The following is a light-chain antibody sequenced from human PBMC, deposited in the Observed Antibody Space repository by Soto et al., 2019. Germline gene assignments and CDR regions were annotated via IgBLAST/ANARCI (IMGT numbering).Light chain of an antibody. J-gene: IGLJ1*01. Sequence: QSALTPPDSVSGSPGQSITISCTGTSTDLGGYNYVSCYLQLPGKVPKLIIYDVSNRPSGVSDRFSGSKSGNAASLTISGLQAEDEADYYCSAYTRTSTLYVFGTGTKLTVL. CDR3: SAYTRTSTLYV. CDR1: STDLGGYNY. V-gene: IGLV2-14*03. CDR2: DVS.